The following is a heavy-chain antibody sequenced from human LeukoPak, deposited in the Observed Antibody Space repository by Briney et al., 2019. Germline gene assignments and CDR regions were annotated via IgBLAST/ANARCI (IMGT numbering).Heavy chain of an antibody. J-gene: IGHJ4*02. Sequence: GASVKVSCKAPGGTFSSYAISWVRQAPGQGLEWMGGIIPIFGTANYAQKFQGRVTITTDESTSTAYMELSSLRSEDTAVYYCAREGGGYSYGRDYYDSSGYTFDYWGQGTLVTVSS. V-gene: IGHV1-69*05. CDR3: AREGGGYSYGRDYYDSSGYTFDY. D-gene: IGHD3-22*01. CDR1: GGTFSSYA. CDR2: IIPIFGTA.